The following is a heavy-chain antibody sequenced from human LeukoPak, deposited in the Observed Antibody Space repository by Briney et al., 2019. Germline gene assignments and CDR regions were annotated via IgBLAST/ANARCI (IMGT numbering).Heavy chain of an antibody. CDR1: GYTFTSYG. D-gene: IGHD3-10*01. Sequence: ASVKVSCKASGYTFTSYGISWVRQAPGQGLEWMGWISAYNGNTNYAQKLQGRVTMTRDTSTSTVYMELSSLRSEDTAVYYCARGRATMVRGPIPPYFDYWGQRALVTVSS. CDR2: ISAYNGNT. J-gene: IGHJ4*02. V-gene: IGHV1-18*01. CDR3: ARGRATMVRGPIPPYFDY.